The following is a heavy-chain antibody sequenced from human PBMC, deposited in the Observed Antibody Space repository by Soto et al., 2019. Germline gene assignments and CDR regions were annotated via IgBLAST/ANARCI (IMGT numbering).Heavy chain of an antibody. CDR3: AKDRSLISNWNYVGYYFDY. J-gene: IGHJ4*02. D-gene: IGHD1-7*01. CDR2: ISGSGGST. Sequence: GGSLRLSCAASGFTFSSYAMSWVRQAPEKELEWVSAISGSGGSTYYADSVKGRFTISRDNSKNTLYLQMNSLRAEDTAVYYCAKDRSLISNWNYVGYYFDYWGQGTLVTVSS. V-gene: IGHV3-23*01. CDR1: GFTFSSYA.